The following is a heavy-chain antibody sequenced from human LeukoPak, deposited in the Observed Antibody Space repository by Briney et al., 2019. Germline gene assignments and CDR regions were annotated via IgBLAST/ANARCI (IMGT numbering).Heavy chain of an antibody. V-gene: IGHV3-64*01. CDR1: GFTFSSYA. J-gene: IGHJ4*02. D-gene: IGHD5-18*01. Sequence: SGGSLRLSCAASGFTFSSYAMHWVRQAPGKGLEYVSAISSNGGSTYYANSVKGRFTISRDNSKNTLYLQMGSLRAEDMAVYYCATITAMATGFDYWGQGTPVTVSS. CDR2: ISSNGGST. CDR3: ATITAMATGFDY.